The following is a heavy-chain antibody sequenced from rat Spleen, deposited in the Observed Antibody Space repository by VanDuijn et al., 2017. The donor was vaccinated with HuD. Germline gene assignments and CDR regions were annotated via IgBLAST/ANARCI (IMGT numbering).Heavy chain of an antibody. D-gene: IGHD1-12*02. CDR3: ARAYYDGTYYDY. CDR1: VYSIKSSYR. Sequence: EVQLQESGPGLVKPSQSLSLTCSVTVYSIKSSYRWNWIRKFPGNKLDWLGYINSAGSTNYNPSLKSRLSITRDTSKNQFFLQVNSVTTEDTATYYCARAYYDGTYYDYWGQGVMVTVSS. CDR2: INSAGST. J-gene: IGHJ2*01. V-gene: IGHV3-3*01.